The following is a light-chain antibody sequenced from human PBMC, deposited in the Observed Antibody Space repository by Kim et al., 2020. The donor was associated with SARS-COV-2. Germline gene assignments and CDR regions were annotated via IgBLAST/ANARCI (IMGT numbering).Light chain of an antibody. CDR1: LSVSTR. V-gene: IGKV3-11*01. CDR2: EVS. Sequence: EVVLTQSPATLSLSPGERATLSCRASLSVSTRLAWYQQKPGQPPRLLMYEVSNSATATPARFSGSGSGTDFTLTISSLEPEDFAVYYCQQRKSWPLTFGQGTRLEIK. J-gene: IGKJ5*01. CDR3: QQRKSWPLT.